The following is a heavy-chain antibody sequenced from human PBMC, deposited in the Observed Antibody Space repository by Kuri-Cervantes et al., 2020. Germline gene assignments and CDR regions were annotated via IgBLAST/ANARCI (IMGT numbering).Heavy chain of an antibody. CDR3: AREGEMARDYFDY. Sequence: LSLTCAASGFTFSSYAMHWVRQAPGKGLEWVSGISWNSGSIGYADSVKGRFTISRDNAKNSLYLQMNSLRAEDTALYYCAREGEMARDYFDYWGQGTLVTVSS. V-gene: IGHV3-9*01. J-gene: IGHJ4*02. CDR1: GFTFSSYA. CDR2: ISWNSGSI. D-gene: IGHD5-24*01.